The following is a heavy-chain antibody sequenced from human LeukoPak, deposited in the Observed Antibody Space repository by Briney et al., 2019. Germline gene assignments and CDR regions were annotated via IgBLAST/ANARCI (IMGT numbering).Heavy chain of an antibody. D-gene: IGHD3-10*01. CDR2: INANSGTT. V-gene: IGHV1-2*02. CDR1: GYTFINYY. J-gene: IGHJ4*02. Sequence: GASVKVSCKASGYTFINYYMHWVRQVPGRGPEWMGWINANSGTTNSAQKFQGRLTMTRDTSISTAYMDLSRLTSDDTAVYYCARAMSGDLFDYWGQGTPVTVSS. CDR3: ARAMSGDLFDY.